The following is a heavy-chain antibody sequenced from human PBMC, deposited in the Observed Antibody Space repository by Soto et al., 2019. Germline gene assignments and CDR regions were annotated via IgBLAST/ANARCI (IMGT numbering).Heavy chain of an antibody. J-gene: IGHJ4*02. Sequence: EVQLVESGGGLVQPGGSLRLSCAASGFTLSSYWMSWVRQAPGKGLEWVANINQDGSAKYYVDSVKGRFTMSRDNAENALFLHMDSLSAEDTAVYYCARAPYSSAWYRFDYWGQGTLVTVSS. CDR2: INQDGSAK. D-gene: IGHD6-19*01. V-gene: IGHV3-7*04. CDR3: ARAPYSSAWYRFDY. CDR1: GFTLSSYW.